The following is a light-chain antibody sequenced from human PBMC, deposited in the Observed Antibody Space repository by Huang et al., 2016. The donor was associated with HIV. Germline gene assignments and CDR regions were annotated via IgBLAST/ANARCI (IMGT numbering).Light chain of an antibody. CDR2: DTS. CDR3: QQRSNWPLFT. CDR1: QRVSSS. Sequence: EIVLTQSPATLSFSPGERATLSCKASQRVSSSLAWYQQQPGQAPRLLIYDTSNRATGIPARFSGSESGTDFTLTISSLEPEDFAVYYCQQRSNWPLFTFGPGTKVDIK. J-gene: IGKJ3*01. V-gene: IGKV3-11*01.